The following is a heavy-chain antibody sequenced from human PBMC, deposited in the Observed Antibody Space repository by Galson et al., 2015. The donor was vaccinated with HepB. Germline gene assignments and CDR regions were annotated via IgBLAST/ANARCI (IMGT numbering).Heavy chain of an antibody. J-gene: IGHJ6*02. CDR2: ISSNGGST. CDR3: VKDEAAGTYYYYYGMDV. CDR1: GFTFSSYA. D-gene: IGHD6-13*01. Sequence: SLRLSCAASGFTFSSYAMRWVRQAPGKGLEYVSAISSNGGSTYYADSVKGRFTISRDKSKNTLYLQMSSLRAEDTAVYYCVKDEAAGTYYYYYGMDVWGQGTTVTVSS. V-gene: IGHV3-64D*06.